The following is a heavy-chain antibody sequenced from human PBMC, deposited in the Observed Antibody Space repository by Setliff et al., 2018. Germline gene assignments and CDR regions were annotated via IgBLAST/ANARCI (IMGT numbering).Heavy chain of an antibody. D-gene: IGHD3-10*01. Sequence: ASVKVSCKASGGTFSSYAISWVRQAPGQGLEWMGGIIPILGIANYAQKFQGRVTITADESTSTAYMELSSLRSEDTAVYYCARDFMVRGVIITAGNAFDIWGQGTMVTVSS. J-gene: IGHJ3*02. CDR3: ARDFMVRGVIITAGNAFDI. CDR2: IIPILGIA. CDR1: GGTFSSYA. V-gene: IGHV1-69*10.